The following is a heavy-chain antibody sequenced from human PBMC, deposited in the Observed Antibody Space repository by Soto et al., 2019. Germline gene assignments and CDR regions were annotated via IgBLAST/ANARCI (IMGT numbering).Heavy chain of an antibody. Sequence: GGSLRLSCAASGFTFSSYAMSWVRQAPGKGLEWVSVISGSGGTTYYADSVKGRFTISRDNSKNTLYLQMNSLRAEDTAVYYCAKSITHYSSSCPGDYWGQGTLVTVSS. J-gene: IGHJ4*02. CDR3: AKSITHYSSSCPGDY. CDR2: ISGSGGTT. CDR1: GFTFSSYA. D-gene: IGHD6-13*01. V-gene: IGHV3-23*01.